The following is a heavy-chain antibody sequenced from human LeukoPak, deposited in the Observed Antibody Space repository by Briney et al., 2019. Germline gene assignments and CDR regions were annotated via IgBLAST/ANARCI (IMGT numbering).Heavy chain of an antibody. CDR1: GFTFSDYS. CDR3: VSGQQWREDF. Sequence: PGGSLRLSCAASGFTFSDYSMNWVRQAPGKGLEWVSSISSTTGYTHYADSVEGRFTISRDNAKSSLYLQMNSLRAEDTAVYYCVSGQQWREDFWGQGTLVTVSS. D-gene: IGHD6-19*01. V-gene: IGHV3-21*01. J-gene: IGHJ4*02. CDR2: ISSTTGYT.